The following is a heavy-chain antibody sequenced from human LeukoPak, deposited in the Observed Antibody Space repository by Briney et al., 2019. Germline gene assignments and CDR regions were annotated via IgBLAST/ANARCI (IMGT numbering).Heavy chain of an antibody. D-gene: IGHD3-10*01. CDR2: IYPGDSDT. CDR3: ARRYYHGSGQKYYFDY. Sequence: GESLKISCKGSGYSFTSYWIGWVRQMPGKGLEWMGIIYPGDSDTRYSPSFQGQVTISADKSISTAYLQWSSLKASDTAMCYCARRYYHGSGQKYYFDYWGQGTLVTVSS. J-gene: IGHJ4*02. V-gene: IGHV5-51*01. CDR1: GYSFTSYW.